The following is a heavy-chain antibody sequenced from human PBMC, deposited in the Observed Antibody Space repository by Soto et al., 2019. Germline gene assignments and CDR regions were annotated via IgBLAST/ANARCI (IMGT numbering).Heavy chain of an antibody. D-gene: IGHD3-10*01. V-gene: IGHV3-30*18. CDR1: GFTFSSYG. CDR3: AKDPGD. Sequence: GGSLRLSCAASGFTFSSYGMHWVRQAPGKGLEWVAVISYDGSNKYYADSVKGRFTISRDNSKNTLYLQMNSLRAEDTAVYYCAKDPGDWGQGTLVTVSS. CDR2: ISYDGSNK. J-gene: IGHJ4*02.